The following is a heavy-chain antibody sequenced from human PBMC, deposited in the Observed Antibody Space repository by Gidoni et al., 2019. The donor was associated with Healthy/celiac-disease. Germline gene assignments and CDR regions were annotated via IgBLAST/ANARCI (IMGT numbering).Heavy chain of an antibody. D-gene: IGHD2-15*01. CDR1: GGPISSYY. V-gene: IGHV4-59*01. Sequence: QVQLQESGPGLVKPSETLSLTCTVSGGPISSYYWCWIRQPPGKGLEWIGYIYYSGSTNYNPSLKSRVTISVDTSKNQFSLKLSSVTAADTAVYYCARAYCSGGSCPRTYYGMDVWGQGTTVTVSS. CDR2: IYYSGST. J-gene: IGHJ6*02. CDR3: ARAYCSGGSCPRTYYGMDV.